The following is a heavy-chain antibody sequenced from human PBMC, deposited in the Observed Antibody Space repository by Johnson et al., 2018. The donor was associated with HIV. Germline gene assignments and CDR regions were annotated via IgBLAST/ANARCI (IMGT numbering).Heavy chain of an antibody. CDR2: ISWNSGSI. CDR3: ARGGMYSSSWSDAFHI. V-gene: IGHV3-9*01. Sequence: VQLVESGGGLVQPGRSLRLSCAASGFTFDDYAMHWVRQAPGKGLEWVSGISWNSGSIGYADSVKGRFTISRDNAKNSRYLQMNSLRAEDTVVYYCARGGMYSSSWSDAFHIWGQGTMVTVSS. CDR1: GFTFDDYA. D-gene: IGHD6-13*01. J-gene: IGHJ3*02.